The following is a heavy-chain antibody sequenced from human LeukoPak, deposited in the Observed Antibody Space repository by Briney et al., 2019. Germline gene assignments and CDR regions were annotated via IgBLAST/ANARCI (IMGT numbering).Heavy chain of an antibody. V-gene: IGHV4-39*01. CDR3: ARVKLAGEGYQLLRPYAPRVAFDI. CDR2: IYYSGST. Sequence: SETLSLTCTVSGGSISSSSYYWGWIRQPPGKGLEWIGSIYYSGSTYYNPSLKSRVTISVDTSKNQFSLKLSSVTAADTAVYYCARVKLAGEGYQLLRPYAPRVAFDIWGQGTMVTVSS. J-gene: IGHJ3*02. D-gene: IGHD2-2*01. CDR1: GGSISSSSYY.